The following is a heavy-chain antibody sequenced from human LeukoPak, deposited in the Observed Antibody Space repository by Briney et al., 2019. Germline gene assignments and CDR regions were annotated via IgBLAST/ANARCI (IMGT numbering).Heavy chain of an antibody. CDR2: ISSSSSYI. CDR3: ARQENDFWSGD. J-gene: IGHJ4*02. CDR1: GFTFSSYS. Sequence: GGSLRLSCAASGFTFSSYSMNWVRQAPGKGLEWVSSISSSSSYIYYADSVKGRFTISRDNAKNSPYLQMNSLRAEDTAVYYCARQENDFWSGDWGQETLVTVSS. D-gene: IGHD3-3*01. V-gene: IGHV3-21*01.